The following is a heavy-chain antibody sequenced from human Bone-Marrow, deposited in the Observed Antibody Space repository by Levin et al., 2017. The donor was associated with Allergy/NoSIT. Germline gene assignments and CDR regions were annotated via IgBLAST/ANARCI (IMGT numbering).Heavy chain of an antibody. D-gene: IGHD5-24*01. V-gene: IGHV3-23*01. CDR2: ISEAGSTV. CDR3: ATSRDLRTFEI. J-gene: IGHJ3*02. Sequence: GESLKISCAASGFSFSDHAMSWVRQVPGQRLEWVSTISEAGSTVYYADSVKGRLTVSRDNSKASLFLQLHTRRAEDTAVYFCATSRDLRTFEIWGQGTMVTVSS. CDR1: GFSFSDHA.